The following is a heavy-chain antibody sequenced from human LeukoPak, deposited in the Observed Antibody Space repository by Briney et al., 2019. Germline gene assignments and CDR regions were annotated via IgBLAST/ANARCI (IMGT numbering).Heavy chain of an antibody. CDR1: GGSISSSSYY. CDR2: IYYSGTT. V-gene: IGHV4-39*07. Sequence: PSETLSLTCTVSGGSISSSSYYWGWIRQPPGKGLEWIGSIYYSGTTYYNPSLKSRVTISVDTSKNQFSLKLSSVTAADTAVYYCARRSLKNYGSGTVDYWGQGTLVTVSS. CDR3: ARRSLKNYGSGTVDY. D-gene: IGHD3-10*01. J-gene: IGHJ4*02.